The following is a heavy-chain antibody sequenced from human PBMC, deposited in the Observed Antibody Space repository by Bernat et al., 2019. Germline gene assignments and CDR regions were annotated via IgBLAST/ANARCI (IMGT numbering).Heavy chain of an antibody. V-gene: IGHV5-51*01. CDR1: GYSFTSYW. D-gene: IGHD1-26*01. J-gene: IGHJ2*01. CDR3: ARRLIVGATSGDWYFDL. CDR2: IYPGDSDT. Sequence: EVQLVQSGAEVKKPGESLKISCKGSGYSFTSYWIGWVRQMPGKGLEWMGIIYPGDSDTRYSPSFPGQFTISADKSISTAYLQWSSLKASDTAMYYCARRLIVGATSGDWYFDLWGRGTLVTVSS.